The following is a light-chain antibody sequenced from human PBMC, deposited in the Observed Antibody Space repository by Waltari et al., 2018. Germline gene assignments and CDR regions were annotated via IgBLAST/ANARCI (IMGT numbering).Light chain of an antibody. J-gene: IGLJ2*01. V-gene: IGLV2-14*03. CDR2: DVF. CDR1: SSDVGVFNF. Sequence: QSALTQPASVSGSPGQSFSISCPGISSDVGVFNFVSWYQQHPGKAPKLMIYDVFNRPSGVSTRFSGSKSDNAASLAISGLQAEDEAVYYCSSYTASPPHVVFGGGTKVTVL. CDR3: SSYTASPPHVV.